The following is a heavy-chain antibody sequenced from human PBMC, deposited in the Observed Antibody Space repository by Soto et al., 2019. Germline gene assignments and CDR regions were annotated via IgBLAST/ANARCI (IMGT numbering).Heavy chain of an antibody. CDR2: IYYSGST. J-gene: IGHJ6*02. CDR1: GGSISSYY. Sequence: KTSETLSLACTVSGGSISSYYWSLIRQPPGKGLEWIGYIYYSGSTNYNPSLKSRVTISVDTSKNQFSLKLSSVTAADTAVYYCARDFLYDSSGHYGMDVWGQGTTVTVS. V-gene: IGHV4-59*01. CDR3: ARDFLYDSSGHYGMDV. D-gene: IGHD3-22*01.